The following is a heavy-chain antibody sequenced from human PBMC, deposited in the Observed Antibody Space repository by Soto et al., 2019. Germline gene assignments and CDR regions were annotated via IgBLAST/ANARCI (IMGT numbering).Heavy chain of an antibody. CDR1: GFIFRDYW. J-gene: IGHJ4*02. CDR2: INEDGREK. V-gene: IGHV3-7*01. CDR3: ARDPSDY. Sequence: EVQLVEYGGGLVQPGGSLRLSCAASGFIFRDYWMTWVRQVPGKGLEWVANINEDGREKCYMDSVKGRFTICRDNAKNSLDLPMNSLRADDTAVYYCARDPSDYWGQGTLVTVSS.